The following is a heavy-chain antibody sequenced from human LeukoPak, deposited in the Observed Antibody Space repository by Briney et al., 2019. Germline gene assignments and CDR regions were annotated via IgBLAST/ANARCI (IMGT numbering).Heavy chain of an antibody. CDR3: VRTGSNWSRESPFDH. J-gene: IGHJ4*02. CDR1: GGSISSYY. CDR2: IYYTGTT. D-gene: IGHD6-13*01. Sequence: PSETLSLTCTVSGGSISSYYWSWTRQPPGKGLEWIGYIYYTGTTNYNPSLKSRVTISVDTSKNQFSLKLSAVTGADSAVYYCVRTGSNWSRESPFDHWGQGILVTVSS. V-gene: IGHV4-59*08.